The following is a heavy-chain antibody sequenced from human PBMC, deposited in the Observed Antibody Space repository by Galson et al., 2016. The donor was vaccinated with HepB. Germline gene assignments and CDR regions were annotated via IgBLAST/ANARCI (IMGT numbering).Heavy chain of an antibody. CDR2: IRSKTYDGTT. D-gene: IGHD2-8*02. Sequence: SLRLSCAASGFTFGDYALSWFRQVLGKGLEWVGFIRSKTYDGTTEYAPSVKGRFTISRDDSESTAYLQMTSLKTEDTAVYYCTRAVVYAYLHYYYGFDVWGQGTTVIVSS. V-gene: IGHV3-49*03. CDR3: TRAVVYAYLHYYYGFDV. J-gene: IGHJ6*02. CDR1: GFTFGDYA.